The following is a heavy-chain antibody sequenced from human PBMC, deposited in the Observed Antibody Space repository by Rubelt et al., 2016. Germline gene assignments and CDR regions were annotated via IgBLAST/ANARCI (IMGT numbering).Heavy chain of an antibody. Sequence: QVQLVQSGAEVKKPGASVKVSCKASGYTFTSYGISWVRQAPGQGLEWMGWMNPNSGNTGYAQKFQGRVTMTRDTSISTAYMELSSLRSEDTAVYYCARAVRRGLDYYFDIWGQGTLVTVSS. CDR1: GYTFTSYG. CDR3: ARAVRRGLDYYFDI. J-gene: IGHJ4*02. D-gene: IGHD1-1*01. CDR2: MNPNSGNT. V-gene: IGHV1-8*02.